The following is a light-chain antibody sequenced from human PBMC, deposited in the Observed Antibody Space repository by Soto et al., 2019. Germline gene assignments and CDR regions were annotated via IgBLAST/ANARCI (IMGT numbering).Light chain of an antibody. V-gene: IGKV3-15*01. CDR2: GAS. CDR3: QQYTNWPRGT. CDR1: QSVSSN. Sequence: EIVMTQSPATLSVSPGERATLSCRASQSVSSNLAWYQQKPGQAPRLLIYGASTRATGIPARFSGSGSGTEFTLTISRLQSEDFAVYYCQQYTNWPRGTFGQGTKLEIK. J-gene: IGKJ2*01.